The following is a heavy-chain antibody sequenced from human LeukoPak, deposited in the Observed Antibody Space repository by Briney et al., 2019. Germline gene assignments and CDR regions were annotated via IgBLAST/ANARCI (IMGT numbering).Heavy chain of an antibody. J-gene: IGHJ4*02. CDR1: GGSISSYY. Sequence: SETLSLTCTVSGGSISSYYWSWIRQPPGKGLEWIGYIYYSGSTNYNPSLKSRVTISVDTSKNQFSLKLSSVTAADTAVYYCARGGTSYYDLWSGYYTSYFDYWGQGTLVTVSS. V-gene: IGHV4-59*01. CDR3: ARGGTSYYDLWSGYYTSYFDY. CDR2: IYYSGST. D-gene: IGHD3-3*01.